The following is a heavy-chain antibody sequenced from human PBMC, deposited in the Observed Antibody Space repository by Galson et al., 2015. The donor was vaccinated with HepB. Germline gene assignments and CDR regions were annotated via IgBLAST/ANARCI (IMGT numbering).Heavy chain of an antibody. D-gene: IGHD6-19*01. V-gene: IGHV3-7*01. CDR3: ARGTSGRNVGFYDL. CDR1: GFTFSTYW. CDR2: IKQDESEK. Sequence: SLRLSCAASGFTFSTYWMSWVRQAPGKGLEWVANIKQDESEKFYVDSVKGRFTISRDNTKSSLYLQMNSLRAEDTAVYYCARGTSGRNVGFYDLWGRGTLVTVSA. J-gene: IGHJ2*01.